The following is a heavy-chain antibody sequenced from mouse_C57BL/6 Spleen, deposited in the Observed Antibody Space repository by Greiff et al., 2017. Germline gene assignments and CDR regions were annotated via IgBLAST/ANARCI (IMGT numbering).Heavy chain of an antibody. D-gene: IGHD2-4*01. J-gene: IGHJ3*01. V-gene: IGHV1-15*01. CDR1: GYTFTDYE. Sequence: VQLQQSGAELVRPGASVTLSCKASGYTFTDYEMHWVKQTPVHGLEWIGAIDPETGGTAYNQKFKGKAILTADKSSSTAYMELRSLTSEDSAVYYGTRGVYYDYDAGTWFAYWGQGTLVTVSA. CDR3: TRGVYYDYDAGTWFAY. CDR2: IDPETGGT.